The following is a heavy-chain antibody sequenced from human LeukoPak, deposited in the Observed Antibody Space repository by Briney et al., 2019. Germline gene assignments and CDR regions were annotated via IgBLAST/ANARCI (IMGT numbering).Heavy chain of an antibody. CDR1: GYSFTSYW. Sequence: GKSLKISCKGSGYSFTSYWIGWVRQMPGKGLEWMGIIYPGDSDTRYSPSFQGQVTISADKSISTAYLQWSSLKASDTAMYYCARPHHCYDSSGYYFDYWGQGTLVTVSS. CDR2: IYPGDSDT. V-gene: IGHV5-51*01. J-gene: IGHJ4*02. CDR3: ARPHHCYDSSGYYFDY. D-gene: IGHD3-22*01.